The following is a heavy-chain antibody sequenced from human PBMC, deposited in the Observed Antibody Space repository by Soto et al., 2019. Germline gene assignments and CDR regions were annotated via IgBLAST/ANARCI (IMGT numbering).Heavy chain of an antibody. CDR2: VNIHSGDI. CDR3: ARELVGYSYLDS. J-gene: IGHJ4*02. V-gene: IGHV1-18*01. Sequence: ASVKVSCKASGYTFTSYGISWVRQAPGQGLEWMGWVNIHSGDINYAQNLQGRVTMTTDTSASTAYLELRSLRSDDTAVYYCARELVGYSYLDSWGPGTLVTVSS. CDR1: GYTFTSYG. D-gene: IGHD5-18*01.